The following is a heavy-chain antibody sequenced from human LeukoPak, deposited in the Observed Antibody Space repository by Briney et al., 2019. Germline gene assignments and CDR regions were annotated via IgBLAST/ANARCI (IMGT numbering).Heavy chain of an antibody. V-gene: IGHV3-30*18. CDR2: ISYDGSNK. CDR3: AKDDDSSPFSYYYYYYGMDV. CDR1: GFTFSSYG. Sequence: GRSLRLSCAASGFTFSSYGMHWVRQAPGKGLEWVAVISYDGSNKYYADSVKGRFTISRDNSKNTLYLQMNSLRAEDTAVYYCAKDDDSSPFSYYYYYYGMDVWGQGTTVTVSS. D-gene: IGHD6-6*01. J-gene: IGHJ6*02.